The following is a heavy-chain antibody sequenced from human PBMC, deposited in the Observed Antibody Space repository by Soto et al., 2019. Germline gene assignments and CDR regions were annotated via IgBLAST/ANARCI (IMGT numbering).Heavy chain of an antibody. CDR2: IIPIFGTA. D-gene: IGHD6-25*01. Sequence: QVQLLQSGAEVKKPESSVKVSCKASGGTFGSFAINWVRQAPGQGLEWMGRIIPIFGTAKYAQKFLGRLTISADDATSMAYMELSGLRSDDTAFYFCAREGRIAAAGTTWFDPWGQGTLVIVSS. CDR1: GGTFGSFA. J-gene: IGHJ5*02. V-gene: IGHV1-69*01. CDR3: AREGRIAAAGTTWFDP.